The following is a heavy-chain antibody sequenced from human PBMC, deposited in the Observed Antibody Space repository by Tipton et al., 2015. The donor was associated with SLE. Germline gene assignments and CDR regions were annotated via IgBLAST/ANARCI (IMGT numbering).Heavy chain of an antibody. CDR1: GFTFSHYS. CDR3: ARAELLVRPFDY. D-gene: IGHD1-26*01. CDR2: ITGNSGFI. J-gene: IGHJ4*02. V-gene: IGHV3-21*01. Sequence: GSLRLSCAASGFTFSHYSMNWVRQAPGTGLEWVASITGNSGFIYYADSVKGRSTVSRDNAKNSLYLQMNSLRAEDTAVYFCARAELLVRPFDYWGQGTLVTVSS.